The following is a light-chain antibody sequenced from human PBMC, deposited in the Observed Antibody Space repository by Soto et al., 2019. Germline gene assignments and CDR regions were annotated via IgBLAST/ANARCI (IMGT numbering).Light chain of an antibody. CDR3: QQYDRSPRT. CDR1: QSLSGRY. V-gene: IGKV3D-20*01. CDR2: DVS. Sequence: EILLTQSPATLSLSPGERATLSCGASQSLSGRYLAWYQQKPGLAPRLLIYDVSTRATGIPDRFSGSGSGTDFTLTISRLEPEDFAVYFCQQYDRSPRTFGQGTKVEIK. J-gene: IGKJ1*01.